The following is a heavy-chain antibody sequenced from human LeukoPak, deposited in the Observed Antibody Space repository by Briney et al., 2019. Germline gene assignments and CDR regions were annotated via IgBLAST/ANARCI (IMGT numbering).Heavy chain of an antibody. D-gene: IGHD2-15*01. J-gene: IGHJ4*02. CDR3: ARHSRGSPIDD. Sequence: GGSLRLSCAASGFTFNSYWMSWVRQAPEKGPEWLANIRQDGSDKQYVDSVKGRFTISRDNAKNSLYLQMNGLSAEDTAVYYCARHSRGSPIDDWGQGTLVTVSS. CDR1: GFTFNSYW. CDR2: IRQDGSDK. V-gene: IGHV3-7*01.